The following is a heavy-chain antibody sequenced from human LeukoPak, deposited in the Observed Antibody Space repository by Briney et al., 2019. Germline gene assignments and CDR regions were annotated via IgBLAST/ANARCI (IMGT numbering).Heavy chain of an antibody. CDR1: GGSISSGSYY. V-gene: IGHV4-61*02. Sequence: SQTLSLTCTVSGGSISSGSYYWSWIRQPAGKGLEWIGRIYSSGSTNYNPSLKSRVTISLDTSKNQFSLKLSSVTAADTAVYYCARTRSSSSAFDYWGQGTLVTVSS. D-gene: IGHD6-6*01. CDR3: ARTRSSSSAFDY. CDR2: IYSSGST. J-gene: IGHJ4*02.